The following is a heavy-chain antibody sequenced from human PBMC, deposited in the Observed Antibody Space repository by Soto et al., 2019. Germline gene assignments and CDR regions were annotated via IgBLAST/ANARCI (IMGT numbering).Heavy chain of an antibody. D-gene: IGHD3-3*01. V-gene: IGHV4-59*01. J-gene: IGHJ6*02. CDR1: GGSISSYY. CDR2: IYYSGST. CDR3: ARSRDSYYDFWSGYYGYGMDV. Sequence: PSETLSLTCTVSGGSISSYYWSWIRQSPGKGLEWIGYIYYSGSTNYNPSLKSRVTISVDTSKNQFSLKLSSVTAADTAVYYCARSRDSYYDFWSGYYGYGMDVWGQGTTVTVSS.